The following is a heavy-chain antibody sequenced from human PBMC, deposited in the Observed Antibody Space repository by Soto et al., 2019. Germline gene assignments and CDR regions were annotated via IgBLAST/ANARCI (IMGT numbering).Heavy chain of an antibody. CDR1: GFTFSDYY. Sequence: GGSLRLSCAASGFTFSDYYMSWIRQAPGKGLEWVSYISSSGSTIYYADSVKGRFTISRDNAKNSLYLQMNSLRAEDTAVYYCARVVRDDSSGYPFDYWGQGTLVTVSS. CDR2: ISSSGSTI. V-gene: IGHV3-11*01. D-gene: IGHD3-22*01. J-gene: IGHJ4*02. CDR3: ARVVRDDSSGYPFDY.